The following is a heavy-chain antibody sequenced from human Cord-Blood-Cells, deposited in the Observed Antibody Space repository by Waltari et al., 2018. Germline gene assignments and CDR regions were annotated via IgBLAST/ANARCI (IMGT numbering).Heavy chain of an antibody. Sequence: QVQLVQSGAEVKKPGSSVKVSCKASGGTFSSYAISWVRQAPGQGLEWMGGIIPILGTPNYAQKCQGRVTITADESTSTAYMELSSLRSEDTAVYYCARDWGTGDYFDYWGQGTLVTVSS. J-gene: IGHJ4*02. CDR1: GGTFSSYA. V-gene: IGHV1-69*01. CDR2: IIPILGTP. D-gene: IGHD3-16*01. CDR3: ARDWGTGDYFDY.